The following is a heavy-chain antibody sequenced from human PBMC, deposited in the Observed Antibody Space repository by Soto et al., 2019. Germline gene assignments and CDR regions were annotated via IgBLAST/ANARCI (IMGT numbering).Heavy chain of an antibody. Sequence: QLQLQESGPGLVKPSETLSLTCTVSGDSVSTNSYSWGWIRQSPGKGLEWIGTIYSSENTYYNPSLLRRVTISVDTAKNAFSLRLSAVTAADTAVYYCARLNGYCISTNCHGYYGMDVWGQGTTVTVSS. CDR2: IYSSENT. CDR3: ARLNGYCISTNCHGYYGMDV. D-gene: IGHD2-2*03. J-gene: IGHJ6*02. CDR1: GDSVSTNSYS. V-gene: IGHV4-39*01.